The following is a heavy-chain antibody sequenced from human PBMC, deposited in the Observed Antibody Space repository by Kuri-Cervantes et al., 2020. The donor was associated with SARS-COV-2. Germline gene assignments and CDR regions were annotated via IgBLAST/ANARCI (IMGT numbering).Heavy chain of an antibody. Sequence: ESLRLSCAVYGGSFSAYYWSWIRQPTGKGLGWIGAINHSGSTNYNPSLKSRVTISVDTSKHQLSLKLSSVTAADTAVYYCAGSPGGVFDCWGQGTLVTVSS. J-gene: IGHJ4*02. CDR2: INHSGST. CDR3: AGSPGGVFDC. D-gene: IGHD3-16*01. CDR1: GGSFSAYY. V-gene: IGHV4-34*01.